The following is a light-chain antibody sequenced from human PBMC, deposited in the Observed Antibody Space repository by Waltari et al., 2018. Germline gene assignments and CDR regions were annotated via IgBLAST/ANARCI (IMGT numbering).Light chain of an antibody. CDR1: QSVRTN. Sequence: EIVMTQSPATLSVSPGDRATLSCRASQSVRTNLAWFQQKPGQPPRLLISGASTRATGIPARFSGSGSGTEFTLTITGLQSEDFAVYYCHEYEYWPPGTFGPGTKVEI. CDR2: GAS. J-gene: IGKJ3*01. CDR3: HEYEYWPPGT. V-gene: IGKV3-15*01.